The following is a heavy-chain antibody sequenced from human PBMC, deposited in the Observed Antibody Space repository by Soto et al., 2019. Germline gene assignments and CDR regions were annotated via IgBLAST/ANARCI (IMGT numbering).Heavy chain of an antibody. J-gene: IGHJ4*02. CDR1: GDSMRGYHFY. CDR3: AYGSSSAWIDY. Sequence: WETLSLTCSVSGDSMRGYHFYWGWIRQAPGKGLEWIGSAYFSGGNTYYSPSLKSRVSISVDTSKNEFSLRLTSLTAADTAVYFCAYGSSSAWIDYWGQGTLVTAPQ. D-gene: IGHD6-25*01. CDR2: AYFSGGNT. V-gene: IGHV4-39*01.